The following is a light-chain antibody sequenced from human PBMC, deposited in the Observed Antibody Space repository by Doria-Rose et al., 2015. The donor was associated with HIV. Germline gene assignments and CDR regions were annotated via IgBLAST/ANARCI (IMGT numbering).Light chain of an antibody. V-gene: IGKV4-1*01. CDR3: QQYYDAPS. CDR1: QSLLYTSKNY. Sequence: DIQVTQSPESLGMSLGERATLNCKSNQSLLYTSKNYLAWYQQKPGQPPKLLIYWASTRQSAISARFSGSGSGTDCTLTISSLEAEDVAFNYCQQYYDAPSFGPGTTVYIK. J-gene: IGKJ3*01. CDR2: WAS.